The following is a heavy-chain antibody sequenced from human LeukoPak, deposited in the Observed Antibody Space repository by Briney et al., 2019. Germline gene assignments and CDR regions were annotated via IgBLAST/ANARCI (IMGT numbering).Heavy chain of an antibody. CDR1: GFTFSNAW. CDR2: IKSKKFGETT. V-gene: IGHV3-15*01. Sequence: GGSLRLSCAASGFTFSNAWMSWVRQAPGKGLEWVGRIKSKKFGETTDYAAPVKGRFTITRDDSKNMLYLQMNSLKTEDTAVFYCTASDTPGVDYWGQGTLLTVSS. D-gene: IGHD5-18*01. CDR3: TASDTPGVDY. J-gene: IGHJ4*02.